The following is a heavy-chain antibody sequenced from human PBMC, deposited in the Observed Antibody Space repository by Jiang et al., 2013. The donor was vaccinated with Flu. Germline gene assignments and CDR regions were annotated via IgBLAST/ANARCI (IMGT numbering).Heavy chain of an antibody. CDR2: IYYSGST. J-gene: IGHJ4*02. D-gene: IGHD6-19*01. CDR1: GGSISSYY. V-gene: IGHV4-59*08. Sequence: GSGLVKPSETLSLTCTVSGGSISSYYWSWIRQPPGKGLEWIGYIYYSGSTNYNPSLKSRVTISVDTSKNQFSLKLSSVTAADTAVYYCARHGYSSGWYDDPFDYWGQGTLVTVSS. CDR3: ARHGYSSGWYDDPFDY.